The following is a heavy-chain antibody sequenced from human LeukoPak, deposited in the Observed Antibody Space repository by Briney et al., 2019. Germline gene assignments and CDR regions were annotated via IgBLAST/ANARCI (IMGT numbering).Heavy chain of an antibody. CDR1: GGSISSHY. CDR3: AGRVGRGYYYYYYYMDV. J-gene: IGHJ6*03. D-gene: IGHD1-26*01. CDR2: IYYSGST. Sequence: SETLSLTCTVSGGSISSHYWSWIRQPPGKELEWIGYIYYSGSTNYNPSLKSRVTISVDTSKNQFSLKLSSVTAADTAVYYCAGRVGRGYYYYYYYMDVWGKGTTVTVSS. V-gene: IGHV4-59*11.